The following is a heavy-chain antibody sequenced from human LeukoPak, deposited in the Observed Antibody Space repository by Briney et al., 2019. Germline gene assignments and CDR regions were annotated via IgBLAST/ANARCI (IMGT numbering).Heavy chain of an antibody. CDR3: AKDEFSYSSSWSDPYDY. D-gene: IGHD6-13*01. CDR2: ISGSGGST. CDR1: GFTFSNAW. J-gene: IGHJ4*02. V-gene: IGHV3-23*01. Sequence: PGGSLRLSCAASGFTFSNAWMSWVRQAPGKGLEWVSAISGSGGSTYYADSVKGRFTISRDNSKNTLYLQMNSLRAEDTAVYYCAKDEFSYSSSWSDPYDYWGQGTLVTVSS.